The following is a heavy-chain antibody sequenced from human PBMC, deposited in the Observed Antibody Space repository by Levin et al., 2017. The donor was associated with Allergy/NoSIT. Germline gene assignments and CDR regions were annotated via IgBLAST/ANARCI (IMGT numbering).Heavy chain of an antibody. V-gene: IGHV3-74*01. CDR2: INGDGSST. Sequence: NSYQKQWVRQGPGKGLVWVSRINGDGSSTNYADSVKGRFTISRDNAKNTLYLQMNSLRSDDTAVYYCARALIVGATSGGDYWGQGTLVTVSS. D-gene: IGHD1-26*01. CDR1: NSYQ. CDR3: ARALIVGATSGGDY. J-gene: IGHJ4*02.